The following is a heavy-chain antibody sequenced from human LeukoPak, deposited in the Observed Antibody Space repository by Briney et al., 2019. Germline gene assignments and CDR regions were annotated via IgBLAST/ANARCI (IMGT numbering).Heavy chain of an antibody. J-gene: IGHJ4*02. CDR3: AILFYGDYEYYFDY. CDR1: GYTFTSYG. V-gene: IGHV1-18*01. D-gene: IGHD4-17*01. Sequence: ASVKVSCKASGYTFTSYGISWVRQAPGQGLEWMGWISAYNGNTNYVQKLQGRVTMTTDTSTSTAYMELRSLRSEDTAVYYCAILFYGDYEYYFDYWGQGTLVTVSS. CDR2: ISAYNGNT.